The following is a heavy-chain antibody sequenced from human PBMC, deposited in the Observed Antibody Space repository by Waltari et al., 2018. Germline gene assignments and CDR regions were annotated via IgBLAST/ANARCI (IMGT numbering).Heavy chain of an antibody. Sequence: QVHLVQSGAEVQKPGASVKVSCKTSGYTFTTYGITWVRQAPGHGLEWMGWTNTYTGNTNYAQSRQGRVTMTTDTSTSTAYMELRSLRSDDTAVYYCARLNIVATISPDFDYWGQGTLVTVSS. V-gene: IGHV1-18*01. CDR2: TNTYTGNT. J-gene: IGHJ4*02. D-gene: IGHD5-12*01. CDR1: GYTFTTYG. CDR3: ARLNIVATISPDFDY.